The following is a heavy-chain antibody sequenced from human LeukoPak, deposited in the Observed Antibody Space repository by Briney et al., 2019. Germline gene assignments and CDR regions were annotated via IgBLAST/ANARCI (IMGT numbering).Heavy chain of an antibody. V-gene: IGHV1-2*02. CDR2: INPNSGGT. J-gene: IGHJ4*02. CDR3: SSDNGDYWFDY. Sequence: APVKLSCKASGYTFTGYDIHCVRQAPGQGLEWMRWINPNSGGTKHAKKLQCRVTMTRDTSISTTYSELTRVRSDDTTGYYCSSDNGDYWFDYWGQGTLVTVSS. D-gene: IGHD4-17*01. CDR1: GYTFTGYD.